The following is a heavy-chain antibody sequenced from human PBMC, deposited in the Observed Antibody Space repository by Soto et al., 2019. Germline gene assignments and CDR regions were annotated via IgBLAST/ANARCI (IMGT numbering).Heavy chain of an antibody. J-gene: IGHJ3*02. CDR2: ISGSGGST. Sequence: PGGTLRLSCAASGFAFSTYAMSWVRQAPGKGLEWVSGISGSGGSTYYADSGKGRFTISRDNSENTLYLQMNSLRAEDAAVYYCAKSPGIYALILTSPPDAFDIWGQGTMVTVSS. V-gene: IGHV3-23*01. CDR3: AKSPGIYALILTSPPDAFDI. CDR1: GFAFSTYA. D-gene: IGHD5-12*01.